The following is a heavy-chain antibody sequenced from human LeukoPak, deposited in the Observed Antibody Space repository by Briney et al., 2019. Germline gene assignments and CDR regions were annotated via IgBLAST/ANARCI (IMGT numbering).Heavy chain of an antibody. CDR3: ARSASTLLLWLGV. CDR1: GGSISSGDYY. Sequence: SQTLSLTCTVSGGSISSGDYYWSWIRQPPGKGLEWIGYIYYSGSTYYNPSLKSRVTISVDTSKNQFSLKLSSVTAADTAVYYCARSASTLLLWLGVWGQGTLVTVSS. J-gene: IGHJ4*02. CDR2: IYYSGST. D-gene: IGHD3-10*01. V-gene: IGHV4-30-4*01.